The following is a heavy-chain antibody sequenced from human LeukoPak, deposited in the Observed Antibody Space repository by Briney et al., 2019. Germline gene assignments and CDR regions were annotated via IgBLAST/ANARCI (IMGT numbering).Heavy chain of an antibody. V-gene: IGHV1-46*01. CDR3: ARDLHRVVVRGVPHYYYYMDV. J-gene: IGHJ6*03. CDR2: INPSGGST. CDR1: GDSFTSYY. D-gene: IGHD3-10*01. Sequence: ASVKVSCKASGDSFTSYYMHWVRQAPGQGLEWMGIINPSGGSTSYAQKFQGRVTMTRDMSTSTAYMDLRSLRSDDTAVYYCARDLHRVVVRGVPHYYYYMDVWGKGTTVTISS.